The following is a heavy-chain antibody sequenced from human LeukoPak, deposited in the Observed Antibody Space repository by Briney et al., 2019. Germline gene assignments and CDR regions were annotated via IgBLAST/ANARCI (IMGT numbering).Heavy chain of an antibody. CDR2: ISSSGSTI. Sequence: GGSLRLPCAASGFTFSDYYMSWIRQAPGKGLEWVSYISSSGSTIYYADSVKGRFTISRDNAKNSLYLQMNSLRAEDTAVYYCARDIYYYDSSGYSDYWGQGTLVTVSS. D-gene: IGHD3-22*01. CDR1: GFTFSDYY. V-gene: IGHV3-11*01. CDR3: ARDIYYYDSSGYSDY. J-gene: IGHJ4*02.